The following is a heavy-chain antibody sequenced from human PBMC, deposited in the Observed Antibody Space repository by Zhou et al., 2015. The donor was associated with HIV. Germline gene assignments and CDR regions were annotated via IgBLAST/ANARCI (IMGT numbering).Heavy chain of an antibody. D-gene: IGHD3-22*01. CDR3: ARSSVNXENAFDI. Sequence: LVQSGTEVRKPGSSVKVSCKASGGTFSGSDISWVRQAPGQGLEWMGGITPMFEIDKYAQKFRTRLIITVDKFTSTAYMELSSLTSEDTAIYFCARSSVNXENAFDIWGQGTNVIVSP. CDR2: ITPMFEID. V-gene: IGHV1-69*17. CDR1: GGTFSGSD. J-gene: IGHJ3*02.